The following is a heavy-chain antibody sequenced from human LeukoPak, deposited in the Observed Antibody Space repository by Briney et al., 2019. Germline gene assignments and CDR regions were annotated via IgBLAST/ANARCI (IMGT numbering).Heavy chain of an antibody. V-gene: IGHV3-48*03. CDR3: ARGASRAFDI. CDR2: ISGSGSII. J-gene: IGHJ3*02. Sequence: GGSLRLSCAASGFTFSTYEMNWVRQAPRKGLEWVSYISGSGSIIYYADSVKGRFTISRDNAESSLSLQMNSLRAEETAVYYCARGASRAFDIWGQGTVVTVSS. CDR1: GFTFSTYE.